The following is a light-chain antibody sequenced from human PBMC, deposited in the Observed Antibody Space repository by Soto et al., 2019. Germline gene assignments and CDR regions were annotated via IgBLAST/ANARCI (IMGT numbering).Light chain of an antibody. J-gene: IGLJ2*01. CDR3: GTWDSSLSAGV. V-gene: IGLV1-51*01. CDR1: SSDIGINY. Sequence: QSVLTQPPSVSAAPGQKVIISCSGSSSDIGINYVSWYQHLPGTAPKLVIYDNNKRPSGIPDRFSGSKSGTSATLGITGLQTGDEADYYCGTWDSSLSAGVFGGGTKLTVL. CDR2: DNN.